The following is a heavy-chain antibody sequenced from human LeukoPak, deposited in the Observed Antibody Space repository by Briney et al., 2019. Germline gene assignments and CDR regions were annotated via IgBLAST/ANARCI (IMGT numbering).Heavy chain of an antibody. CDR2: INHSGST. V-gene: IGHV4-34*01. J-gene: IGHJ4*02. CDR1: GGSFSGYY. Sequence: SETLSLTCAVYGGSFSGYYWSWIRQPPGKGLEWIGEINHSGSTNYNPSLKSRVAISVDTSKNQFSLKLSSVTAADTAVYYCAISESSSGSVDYWGKGTLVTVSS. D-gene: IGHD6-13*01. CDR3: AISESSSGSVDY.